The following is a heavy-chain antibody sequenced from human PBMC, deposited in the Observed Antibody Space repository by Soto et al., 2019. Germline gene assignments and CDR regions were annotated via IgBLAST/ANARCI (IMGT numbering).Heavy chain of an antibody. J-gene: IGHJ4*02. CDR2: ISGSGGST. V-gene: IGHV3-23*01. D-gene: IGHD1-1*01. CDR1: GFTFSSYA. Sequence: GGSLRLSCAASGFTFSSYAMSWVRQAPGKGLEWVSAISGSGGSTYYADSLKGRFTISRNNSKNTLYLQMNSLRAEDTAVYYCANRLEISGDLALGTYWGQGTLVTVSS. CDR3: ANRLEISGDLALGTY.